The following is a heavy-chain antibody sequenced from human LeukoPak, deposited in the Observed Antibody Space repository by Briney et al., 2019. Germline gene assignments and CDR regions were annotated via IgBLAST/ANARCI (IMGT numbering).Heavy chain of an antibody. CDR3: ASGSTLIGYGMDV. Sequence: PSETLSLTCTVSGASVRSSYYYWSWIRQPPGKGLEWIGYIYYSGTTSCNPSPKSRVTISIDTSKNQFSLKLSSVTAADTAVYFCASGSTLIGYGMDVWGQGTTVTVSS. D-gene: IGHD6-25*01. V-gene: IGHV4-30-4*01. J-gene: IGHJ6*02. CDR2: IYYSGTT. CDR1: GASVRSSYYY.